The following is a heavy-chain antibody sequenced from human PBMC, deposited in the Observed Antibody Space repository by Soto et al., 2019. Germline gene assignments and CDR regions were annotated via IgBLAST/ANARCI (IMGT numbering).Heavy chain of an antibody. CDR3: VLGGLETGYYRDMDY. CDR1: GYTFKNYG. Sequence: QDHLVQSGGEVKKPGASAKLSCKASGYTFKNYGINWVRQAPGRGLEWVAWISAYNGDTSYAQHLQGRVTVTTETLTNTAYMELRSLRPDDTAVYFCVLGGLETGYYRDMDYWGQGTLVSVSS. CDR2: ISAYNGDT. J-gene: IGHJ4*02. V-gene: IGHV1-18*04. D-gene: IGHD3-9*01.